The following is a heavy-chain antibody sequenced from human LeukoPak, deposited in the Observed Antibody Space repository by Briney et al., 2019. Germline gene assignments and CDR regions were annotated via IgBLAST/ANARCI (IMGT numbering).Heavy chain of an antibody. V-gene: IGHV4-34*01. CDR3: ARRGGGYSYGRRNYFDY. J-gene: IGHJ4*02. Sequence: SETPSLTCAVYGGSFSGYYWSWIRQPPGKGLEWIGEINHSGSTNYNPSLKSRVTISVDTSKNQFSLKLSSVTAADTAVYYCARRGGGYSYGRRNYFDYWGQGTLVTVSS. CDR1: GGSFSGYY. CDR2: INHSGST. D-gene: IGHD5-18*01.